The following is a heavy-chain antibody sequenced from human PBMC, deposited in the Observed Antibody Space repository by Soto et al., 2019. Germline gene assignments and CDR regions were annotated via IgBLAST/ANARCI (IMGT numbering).Heavy chain of an antibody. CDR2: IYYSGST. Sequence: SETLSLTCTVSGGSMSSSSYYWGWIRHPPGKGLEWIGSIYYSGSTYYNPSLKSRVTISVDTSKNQFSLKLSSVTAADTAVYYCAKQYYDFWSGPKKGNWFDPWGQGTLVTVS. V-gene: IGHV4-39*01. D-gene: IGHD3-3*01. CDR3: AKQYYDFWSGPKKGNWFDP. CDR1: GGSMSSSSYY. J-gene: IGHJ5*02.